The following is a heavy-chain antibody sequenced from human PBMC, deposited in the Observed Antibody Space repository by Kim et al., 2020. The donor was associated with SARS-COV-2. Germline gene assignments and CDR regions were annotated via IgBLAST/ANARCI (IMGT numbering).Heavy chain of an antibody. Sequence: SETLSLTCSVSGDSIRNYYWTWVRQPPGKGLEWIGYVHHSGDTYYSPSLRSRVTMSIDTSNNQFSLKLTSATAADTAVYYCEGGRTGHYPWGRGTLVIVST. J-gene: IGHJ5*02. CDR1: GDSIRNYY. CDR3: EGGRTGHYP. V-gene: IGHV4-59*13. D-gene: IGHD2-8*02. CDR2: VHHSGDT.